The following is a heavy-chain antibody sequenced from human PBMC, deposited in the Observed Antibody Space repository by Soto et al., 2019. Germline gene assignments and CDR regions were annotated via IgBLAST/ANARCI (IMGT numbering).Heavy chain of an antibody. CDR3: AREDHIAGYHFAF. J-gene: IGHJ1*01. D-gene: IGHD3-3*01. Sequence: SETLSLTCTVSGGSITSYYWSWIRQPPGKGLEWIGDIYYRGSTNYNPSLKSRVTISVDRPKNQFSLRLSSVTAADAAVYYCAREDHIAGYHFAFWGQGSLVTV. V-gene: IGHV4-59*01. CDR1: GGSITSYY. CDR2: IYYRGST.